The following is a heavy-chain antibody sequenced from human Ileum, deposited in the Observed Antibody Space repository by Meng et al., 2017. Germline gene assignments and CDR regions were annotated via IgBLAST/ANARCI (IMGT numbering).Heavy chain of an antibody. Sequence: QPWGAVLLKPSETLSPTCAGNGGSFSGYYWSWIRQPPGKGLEWIGEINHSGSTNYNPPLKSRVTISVDTSKNQFSLKLSSVTAADTAVYYCARGGHDSSGYYSFDYWGQGTLVTVSS. V-gene: IGHV4-34*01. CDR1: GGSFSGYY. CDR3: ARGGHDSSGYYSFDY. CDR2: INHSGST. D-gene: IGHD3-22*01. J-gene: IGHJ4*02.